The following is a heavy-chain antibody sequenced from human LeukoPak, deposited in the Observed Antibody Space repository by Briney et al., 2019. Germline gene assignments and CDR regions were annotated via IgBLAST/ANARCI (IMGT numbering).Heavy chain of an antibody. CDR3: ARGPDSGYEFDY. Sequence: SVKVSCEASGGTFSSYAISWVRQAPGQGLEWMGRIIPILGIANYAQKFQGRVTITADKSTSTAYMELSSLRSEDTAVYYCARGPDSGYEFDYWGQGTLVTVSS. CDR2: IIPILGIA. D-gene: IGHD5-12*01. CDR1: GGTFSSYA. V-gene: IGHV1-69*04. J-gene: IGHJ4*02.